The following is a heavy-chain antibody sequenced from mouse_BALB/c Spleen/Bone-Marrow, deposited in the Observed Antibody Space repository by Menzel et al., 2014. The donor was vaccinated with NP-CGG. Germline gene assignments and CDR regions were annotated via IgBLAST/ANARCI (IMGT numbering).Heavy chain of an antibody. CDR2: IDPANGNT. J-gene: IGHJ3*01. D-gene: IGHD1-1*01. V-gene: IGHV14-3*02. CDR1: GFNIKDTY. CDR3: AVYYYGSSLFAY. Sequence: VQLKESGAELVKPGASVKLSCTASGFNIKDTYMHWVKQRPEQGLEWIGRIDPANGNTKYDPKFQGKATITADTSSNTAYPQLSSLTSEDTAVYYCAVYYYGSSLFAYWGQGTLDTVSA.